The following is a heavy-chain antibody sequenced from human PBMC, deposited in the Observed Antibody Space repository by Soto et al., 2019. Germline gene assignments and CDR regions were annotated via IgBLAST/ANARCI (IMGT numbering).Heavy chain of an antibody. Sequence: GGSLRLSCAASGFTFSSYAMHWVRQAPGKGLEWVAVISYDGSNKYYADSVKGRFTISRDNSKNTLYLQMNSLRAEDTAVYYCARDEDIVVVPAAPSDAFDIWGQGTMVTVS. D-gene: IGHD2-2*01. J-gene: IGHJ3*02. CDR1: GFTFSSYA. CDR2: ISYDGSNK. CDR3: ARDEDIVVVPAAPSDAFDI. V-gene: IGHV3-30-3*01.